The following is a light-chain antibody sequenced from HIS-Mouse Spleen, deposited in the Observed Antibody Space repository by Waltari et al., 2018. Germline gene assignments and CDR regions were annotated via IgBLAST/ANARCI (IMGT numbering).Light chain of an antibody. CDR3: CSYAGSSTVV. Sequence: QSALTQSASVSGSPGQSITISCPGPSSDVGSYNLVPWYQQPPGQAPKLMIYEGSKRPSGVSNRFSGSKSGNTASLTISGLQAEDEADYYCCSYAGSSTVVFGGGTKLTVL. CDR2: EGS. V-gene: IGLV2-23*01. J-gene: IGLJ2*01. CDR1: SSDVGSYNL.